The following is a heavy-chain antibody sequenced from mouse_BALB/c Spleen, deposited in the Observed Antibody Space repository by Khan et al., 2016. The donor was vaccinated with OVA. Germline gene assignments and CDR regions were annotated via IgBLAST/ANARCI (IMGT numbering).Heavy chain of an antibody. CDR3: ATLYGDEPY. CDR1: GFSLSNYG. D-gene: IGHD2-13*01. Sequence: VQLVESGPGLVAPSQSLSITCTVSGFSLSNYGVHWLRQPPGKGLEWLGVTWAGGSTNYNSALMSRLSISKDNTKGQVFLKMNSLQTDDTAMYYCATLYGDEPYWGQGTLVTGSA. J-gene: IGHJ3*01. CDR2: TWAGGST. V-gene: IGHV2-9*02.